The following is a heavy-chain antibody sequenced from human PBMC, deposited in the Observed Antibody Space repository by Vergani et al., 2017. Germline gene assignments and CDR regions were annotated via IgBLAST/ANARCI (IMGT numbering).Heavy chain of an antibody. J-gene: IGHJ4*02. Sequence: EVQLVESGGGLAKPGGSLRLSCEASGFTFSSYTMNWVRQAPGKGLEWISSISVVTSYIYYGDSVKGRFSISRDNAKNSVFLQMSNLTVEDTAVYYCATIGYRRWGYYFDYWGQGILVTVSS. V-gene: IGHV3-21*01. D-gene: IGHD2-2*02. CDR2: ISVVTSYI. CDR1: GFTFSSYT. CDR3: ATIGYRRWGYYFDY.